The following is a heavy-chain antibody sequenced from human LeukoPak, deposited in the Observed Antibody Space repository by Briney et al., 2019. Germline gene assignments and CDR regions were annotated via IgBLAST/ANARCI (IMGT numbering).Heavy chain of an antibody. J-gene: IGHJ3*02. D-gene: IGHD2-8*01. CDR3: AREGRIVLMVYANEAFDI. CDR1: GFTFSSYS. V-gene: IGHV3-21*01. Sequence: GGSLRLSCAASGFTFSSYSMNWVRQAPGKGLEWVSSISSSSSYIYYADSVKGRFTISRDNAKNSLYLQMNSLRAEDTAVYYCAREGRIVLMVYANEAFDIWGQGTMVTVSS. CDR2: ISSSSSYI.